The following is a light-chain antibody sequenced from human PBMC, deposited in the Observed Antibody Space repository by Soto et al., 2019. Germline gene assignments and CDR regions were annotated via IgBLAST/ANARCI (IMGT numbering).Light chain of an antibody. CDR3: QQYESSPYT. CDR1: QSVRSSY. V-gene: IGKV3-20*01. J-gene: IGKJ2*01. CDR2: GAS. Sequence: EIVLTQSPGTLSLSPGESATLSCRASQSVRSSYLAWYHQKPGQPPRLLIFGASNRATGIPDRFSGSESGTDFTLTISRLEPEDFAVYYCQQYESSPYTFGQGTRLEIK.